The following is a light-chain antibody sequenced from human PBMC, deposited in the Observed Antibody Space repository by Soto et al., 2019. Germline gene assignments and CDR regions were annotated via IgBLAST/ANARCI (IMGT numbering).Light chain of an antibody. CDR2: GAS. V-gene: IGKV3-20*01. CDR1: QSVSSSY. CDR3: QQYNNWPPIT. J-gene: IGKJ5*01. Sequence: EIVLTQSPGTLSLSPGERATLSCRASQSVSSSYLAWYQQKPGQAPRLLIYGASSRATGIPDRFSGSGSGTDFTLTISSLQSEDVAFYYCQQYNNWPPITFGQGTRLEIK.